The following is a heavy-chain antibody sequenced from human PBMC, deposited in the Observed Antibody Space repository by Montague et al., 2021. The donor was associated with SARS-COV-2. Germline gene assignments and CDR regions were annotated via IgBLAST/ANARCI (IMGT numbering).Heavy chain of an antibody. Sequence: TLSLTCTVSGGSISSGSYYWSWIRQPAGKGLEWIGRIYTSGSTNYNPSLKSRVTISVDTSKNQFSLKLSSVTAADTAVYYCARDGGIGDSGSNTWSYYYYCMDVWGQGTTVTVSS. J-gene: IGHJ6*02. CDR1: GGSISSGSYY. CDR2: IYTSGST. V-gene: IGHV4-61*02. D-gene: IGHD3-22*01. CDR3: ARDGGIGDSGSNTWSYYYYCMDV.